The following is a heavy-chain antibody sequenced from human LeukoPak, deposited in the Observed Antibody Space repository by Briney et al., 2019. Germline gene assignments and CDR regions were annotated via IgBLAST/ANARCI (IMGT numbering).Heavy chain of an antibody. J-gene: IGHJ4*02. D-gene: IGHD2-15*01. CDR3: ARVGGAYYFDY. CDR1: GYTFTSYY. CDR2: INPSGGST. Sequence: ASVKVSCKASGYTFTSYYMHWVRQAPGQGLEWMGIINPSGGSTSYAQKFQGRVTITTDESTSTAYMELSSLRSEDTAVYYCARVGGAYYFDYWGQGTLVTVSS. V-gene: IGHV1-46*01.